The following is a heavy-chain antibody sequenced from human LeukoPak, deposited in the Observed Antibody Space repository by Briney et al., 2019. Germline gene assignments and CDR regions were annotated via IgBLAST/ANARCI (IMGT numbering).Heavy chain of an antibody. Sequence: GGSLRLSCAASGFTFNIHGMNWVRQAPGKGLEWVSGIVGSGSRTYYADSVKGRFSISRDNSKNTLYLQMNSLRADDTALYYCAEDDGYIRFISWGEGTLVTVSS. CDR3: AEDDGYIRFIS. V-gene: IGHV3-23*01. CDR1: GFTFNIHG. CDR2: IVGSGSRT. D-gene: IGHD3-3*01. J-gene: IGHJ5*02.